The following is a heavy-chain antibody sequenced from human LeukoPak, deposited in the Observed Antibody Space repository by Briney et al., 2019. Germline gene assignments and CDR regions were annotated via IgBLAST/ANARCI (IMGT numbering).Heavy chain of an antibody. D-gene: IGHD3-22*01. Sequence: GGSLRLSCTVSGFTVSSNSMSWVRQAPGKGLEWVSGINWNGGSTGYADSVKGRFTISRDNAKNSLYLQMNSLRAEDTALYYCARVFRTYYYDSSGYSSDYWGQGTLVTVSS. J-gene: IGHJ4*02. CDR2: INWNGGST. CDR3: ARVFRTYYYDSSGYSSDY. CDR1: GFTVSSNS. V-gene: IGHV3-20*04.